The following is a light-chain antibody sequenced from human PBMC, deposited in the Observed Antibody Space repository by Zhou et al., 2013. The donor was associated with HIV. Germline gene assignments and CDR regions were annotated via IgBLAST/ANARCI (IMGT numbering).Light chain of an antibody. CDR2: SAS. CDR1: QDIRSY. V-gene: IGKV1-8*01. Sequence: AIRMTQSPSSLSASTGDRVTITCRASQDIRSYVVWYQQRPGKAPKLVIYSASTLLSGVPSRFSGGGSGTDFTLTINNLQSEDSATYYCQQYYIYPLTFGGGTKVEI. CDR3: QQYYIYPLT. J-gene: IGKJ4*01.